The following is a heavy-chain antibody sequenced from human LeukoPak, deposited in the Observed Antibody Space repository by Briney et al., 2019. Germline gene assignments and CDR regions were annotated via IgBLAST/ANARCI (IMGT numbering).Heavy chain of an antibody. J-gene: IGHJ3*02. CDR1: GDSVSSNSAA. Sequence: SQTLSLTCAISGDSVSSNSAAWNWIRQSPSRGLEWLGRTYYRSKWYNDYAVSVKSRITINPDTSKNQFSLQLKSVTPEDTAVYYCARAPPVRYCSSTSCLMDPRANDAFDIWGQGTMVTVSS. V-gene: IGHV6-1*01. CDR3: ARAPPVRYCSSTSCLMDPRANDAFDI. CDR2: TYYRSKWYN. D-gene: IGHD2-2*01.